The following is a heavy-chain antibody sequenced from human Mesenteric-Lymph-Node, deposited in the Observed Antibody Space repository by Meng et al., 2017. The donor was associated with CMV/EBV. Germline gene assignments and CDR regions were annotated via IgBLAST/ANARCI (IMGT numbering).Heavy chain of an antibody. D-gene: IGHD1-1*01. Sequence: GGSLRLSCVASGFTFSNFVMHWLRQTPDKGLEWVAVTSYDATYKSYAASVKGRFTISRDNSRNTLYLEMNSLRAEDTAIYYCARDLGSKVPYYFDYWGQGTLVTVSS. V-gene: IGHV3-30*03. CDR1: GFTFSNFV. J-gene: IGHJ4*02. CDR3: ARDLGSKVPYYFDY. CDR2: TSYDATYK.